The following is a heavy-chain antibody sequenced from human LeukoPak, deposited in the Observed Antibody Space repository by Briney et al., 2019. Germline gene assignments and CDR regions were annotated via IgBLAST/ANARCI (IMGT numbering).Heavy chain of an antibody. CDR3: ARDSGFWSALNWFDP. D-gene: IGHD3-3*01. CDR1: GYTFTGYY. CDR2: INPNSGGT. V-gene: IGHV1-2*04. J-gene: IGHJ5*02. Sequence: ASVKVSCKASGYTFTGYYMHWVRQAPGQGLEWMGWINPNSGGTNYAQKFQGWVTMTRDTSISTAYMELSRLRSDDTAVYYCARDSGFWSALNWFDPWGQGTLVTVSS.